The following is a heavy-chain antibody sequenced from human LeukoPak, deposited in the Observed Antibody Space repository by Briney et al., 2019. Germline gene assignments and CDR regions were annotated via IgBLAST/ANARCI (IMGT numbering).Heavy chain of an antibody. Sequence: GEPLKISSKGSGYRFSFYWIGWVRQMPGKGLEWMGIIYPGDSDTRYSPSFQGQVTISAYKSISTPYLQWSSLKASDTAMYYCARLESGYSYGYHYYYYMDVWGKGTTVTVSS. CDR3: ARLESGYSYGYHYYYYMDV. D-gene: IGHD5-18*01. V-gene: IGHV5-51*01. CDR1: GYRFSFYW. CDR2: IYPGDSDT. J-gene: IGHJ6*03.